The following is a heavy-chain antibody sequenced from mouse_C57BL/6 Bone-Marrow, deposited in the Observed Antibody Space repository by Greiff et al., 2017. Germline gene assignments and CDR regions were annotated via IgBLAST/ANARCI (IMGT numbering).Heavy chain of an antibody. Sequence: EVKLHQSVAELVRPGASVKLSCTASGFNIKNTYMHWVKQRPEQGLEWIGRIDPANGNTKYAPKFQGKATITADTSSNTAYLQLRSLTSEDTAIYYCARRGYCGYDYFDYWGQGTTLTVSS. D-gene: IGHD2-2*01. V-gene: IGHV14-3*01. CDR2: IDPANGNT. CDR3: ARRGYCGYDYFDY. J-gene: IGHJ2*01. CDR1: GFNIKNTY.